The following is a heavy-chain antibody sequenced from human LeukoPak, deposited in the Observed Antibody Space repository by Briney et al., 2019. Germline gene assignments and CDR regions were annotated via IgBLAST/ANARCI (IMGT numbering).Heavy chain of an antibody. CDR2: IYHSGST. J-gene: IGHJ6*02. CDR3: ARGPDHYGMDV. CDR1: GGSISSGGYS. V-gene: IGHV4-30-2*01. Sequence: SQTLSLTCAVSGGSISSGGYSWSWIRQPPGKGLEWIGYIYHSGSTYYNPSLKSRVTISVDRSKNQFSLKLSSVTAADTAVYYCARGPDHYGMDVWGQGTTVTVSS.